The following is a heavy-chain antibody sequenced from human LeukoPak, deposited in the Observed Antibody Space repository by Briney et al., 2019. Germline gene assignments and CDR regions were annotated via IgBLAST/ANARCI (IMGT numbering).Heavy chain of an antibody. CDR1: GFSFSPTW. CDR2: ITSDGTSI. J-gene: IGHJ3*02. CDR3: ARVRGGSGRSYAADAFDI. V-gene: IGHV3-74*03. Sequence: GGSLRLSCAASGFSFSPTWMRWVRQPPGRGLVWVARITSDGTSISYAESVKGRFTISRDNAKNTLYLQMNSLRADDTAVFYCARVRGGSGRSYAADAFDIWGQGTMVTVSS. D-gene: IGHD1-26*01.